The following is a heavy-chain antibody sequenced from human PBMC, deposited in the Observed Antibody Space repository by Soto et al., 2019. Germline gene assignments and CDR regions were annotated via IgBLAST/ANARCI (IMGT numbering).Heavy chain of an antibody. D-gene: IGHD6-19*01. CDR1: GGSISSGGYY. J-gene: IGHJ5*02. CDR2: IYYSGST. V-gene: IGHV4-31*03. Sequence: KSSETLSLTCTVSGGSISSGGYYWSWIRQHPGKGLEWIGYIYYSGSTYYNPSLKSRVTISVDTSKNQFSLKLSSVTAADKAVYYCARWGSGFEDNWFDPWGQGTLVTVSS. CDR3: ARWGSGFEDNWFDP.